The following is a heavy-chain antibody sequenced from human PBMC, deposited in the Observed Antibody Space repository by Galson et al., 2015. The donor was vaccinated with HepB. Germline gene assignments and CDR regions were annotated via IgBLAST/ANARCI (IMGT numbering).Heavy chain of an antibody. CDR1: GYTFTSYA. D-gene: IGHD4-23*01. CDR3: ARVISDYGGNGSGTAFDI. V-gene: IGHV7-4-1*02. J-gene: IGHJ3*02. Sequence: SVKVSCKTSGYTFTSYAMNWVRQAPGQGLEWMGWINTNTGNPTYAQGFTGRFVFSLDTSVSTAYLQISSLKAEDTAVYYCARVISDYGGNGSGTAFDIWGQGTMVTVSS. CDR2: INTNTGNP.